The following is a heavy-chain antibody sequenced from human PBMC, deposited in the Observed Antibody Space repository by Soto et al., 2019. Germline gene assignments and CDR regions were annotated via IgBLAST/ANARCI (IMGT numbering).Heavy chain of an antibody. CDR2: INHSGST. CDR1: GGSFSGYY. Sequence: QVQLQQWGAGLLKPSETLSLTCAVYGGSFSGYYWSWIRQPPGKGLEWIGEINHSGSTNYNPSLKSRVTISVDTSTTQFSLKLSSVTAAVTAVYYCARAYCGGDCYDAFDIWGQGTMVTVSS. D-gene: IGHD2-21*02. CDR3: ARAYCGGDCYDAFDI. J-gene: IGHJ3*02. V-gene: IGHV4-34*01.